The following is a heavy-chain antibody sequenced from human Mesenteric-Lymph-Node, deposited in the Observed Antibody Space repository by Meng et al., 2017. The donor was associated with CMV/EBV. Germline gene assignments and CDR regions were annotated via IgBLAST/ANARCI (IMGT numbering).Heavy chain of an antibody. J-gene: IGHJ5*02. D-gene: IGHD2-2*01. V-gene: IGHV3-30*02. CDR1: GFTFSSYG. CDR2: IRYDGSKT. Sequence: GGSLRLSCAASGFTFSSYGMHWVRQAPGKGLEWVAFIRYDGSKTFYAESVKGRFTISRDNSKNTLFVQMNSLRRDDTAMYYCARDVGRSASKRWFDPWGPGTLVTVSS. CDR3: ARDVGRSASKRWFDP.